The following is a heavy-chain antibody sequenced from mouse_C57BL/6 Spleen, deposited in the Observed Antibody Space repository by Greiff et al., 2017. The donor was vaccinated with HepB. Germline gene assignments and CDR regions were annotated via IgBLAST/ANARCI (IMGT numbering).Heavy chain of an antibody. D-gene: IGHD1-1*01. V-gene: IGHV1-69*01. CDR3: ARSRHYYGSIAMAY. J-gene: IGHJ4*01. CDR1: GYTFTSYW. Sequence: QVQLQQPGAELVMPGASVKLSCKASGYTFTSYWMHWVKQRPGQGLEWIGEIDPSDSYTNYNQKFKGKSTLTVDKSSSTAYMQLSSLTSEDSAVYYFARSRHYYGSIAMAYWGQGTSAPFSS. CDR2: IDPSDSYT.